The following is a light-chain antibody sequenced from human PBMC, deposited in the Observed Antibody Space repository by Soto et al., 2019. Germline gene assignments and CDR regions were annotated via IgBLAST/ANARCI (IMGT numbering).Light chain of an antibody. Sequence: QSVLTQPPSVSGAPGQRVTIPCTGSSSNIGAGFDVHWYQHLPGTAPKPLIYDNTNRPSGVPDRFSGSKSGTSASLAITGLQAEDEADYYCQSYDSSLSGWLFGGGTKVTVL. CDR3: QSYDSSLSGWL. CDR2: DNT. V-gene: IGLV1-40*01. J-gene: IGLJ2*01. CDR1: SSNIGAGFD.